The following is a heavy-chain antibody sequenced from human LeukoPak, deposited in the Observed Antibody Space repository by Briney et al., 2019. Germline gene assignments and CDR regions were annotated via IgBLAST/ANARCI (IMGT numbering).Heavy chain of an antibody. D-gene: IGHD6-6*01. CDR2: INPSGGGT. V-gene: IGHV1-46*04. CDR1: GYTFTSYY. CDR3: ASPLTSLGLS. J-gene: IGHJ5*02. Sequence: GASVKVSCKASGYTFTSYYMHWVRQAPGQGLEWMGIINPSGGGTSYAQKLQGRVTMTRGTSTSTVYLELSSLRSEDTAVYYCASPLTSLGLSWGQGTLVTVSS.